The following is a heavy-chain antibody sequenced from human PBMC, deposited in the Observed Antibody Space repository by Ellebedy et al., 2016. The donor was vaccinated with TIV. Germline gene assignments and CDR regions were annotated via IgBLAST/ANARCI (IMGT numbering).Heavy chain of an antibody. J-gene: IGHJ3*02. D-gene: IGHD2-2*01. CDR3: ARNSDVVLVPSAYASSFDI. CDR2: IIPMFGVT. Sequence: SVKVSCKASGGTFGNHPLSWVRQAPGQGLEWVGRIIPMFGVTDTAQMLQGRLTIPADESTSTAHMELSSLRPEDTAVYYCARNSDVVLVPSAYASSFDIWGQGTMVTVSS. CDR1: GGTFGNHP. V-gene: IGHV1-69*13.